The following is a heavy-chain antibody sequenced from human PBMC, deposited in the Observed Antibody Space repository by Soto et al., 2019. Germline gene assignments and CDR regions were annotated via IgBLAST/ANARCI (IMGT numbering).Heavy chain of an antibody. CDR1: DDSLSTYY. CDR3: ARSAIPRGGWFRP. V-gene: IGHV4-4*07. J-gene: IGHJ5*02. Sequence: SETLSLTCNVSDDSLSTYYWSWIRQPAGKGLEWIRRIYASGSTNYNPSLKGRVSMSVDTSKKQFSLRMISVTAADTAMYYCARSAIPRGGWFRPWGQGVLVTVS. D-gene: IGHD2-21*01. CDR2: IYASGST.